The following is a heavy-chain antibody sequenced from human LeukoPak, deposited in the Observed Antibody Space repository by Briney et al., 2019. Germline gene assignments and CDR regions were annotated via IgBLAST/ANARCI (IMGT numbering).Heavy chain of an antibody. Sequence: GGSLRLSCSASGFTFSSYAMHWVRQAPGKGPEYVSAISSNGGSTYYADSVKGRFTISRDNSKNTLYLQMSSLRAEDTAVYYCVKTGRDGHNLYYFDYWGQGTLVTVSS. V-gene: IGHV3-64D*09. J-gene: IGHJ4*02. CDR3: VKTGRDGHNLYYFDY. CDR1: GFTFSSYA. D-gene: IGHD5-24*01. CDR2: ISSNGGST.